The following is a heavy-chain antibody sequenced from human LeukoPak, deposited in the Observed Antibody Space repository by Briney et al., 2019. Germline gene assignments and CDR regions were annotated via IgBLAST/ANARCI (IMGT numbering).Heavy chain of an antibody. CDR1: GGTFSSYD. CDR3: ARGDGGSPVFDY. D-gene: IGHD2-15*01. V-gene: IGHV1-69*06. Sequence: SVKVSCKASGGTFSSYDISWVRQAPGQGLEWMGGIIPIFGTANYAQKFQGRVTITADKSTRTAYMELSSLRSEDTAVYYCARGDGGSPVFDYWGQGTLVTVSS. CDR2: IIPIFGTA. J-gene: IGHJ4*02.